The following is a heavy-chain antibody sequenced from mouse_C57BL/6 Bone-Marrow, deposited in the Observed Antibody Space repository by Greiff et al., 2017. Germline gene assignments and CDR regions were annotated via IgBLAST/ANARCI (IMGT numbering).Heavy chain of an antibody. CDR3: AGGRDDDVYYFDY. CDR2: IYPGDGDT. V-gene: IGHV1-80*01. J-gene: IGHJ2*01. CDR1: GYAFSSYW. D-gene: IGHD1-1*02. Sequence: VQLQQSGAELVKPGASVKISCKASGYAFSSYWMNWVKQRPGKGLEWIGQIYPGDGDTNYNGKFKGKATLTADKSSSTSYMQLSSLTTEDSAVSSSAGGRDDDVYYFDYWGQGTTLTVSS.